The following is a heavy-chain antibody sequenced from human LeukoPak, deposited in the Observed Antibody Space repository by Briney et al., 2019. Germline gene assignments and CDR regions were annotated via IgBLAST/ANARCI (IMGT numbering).Heavy chain of an antibody. J-gene: IGHJ4*02. CDR3: ASGPRELDY. Sequence: GGSLRLSCEPPGFTFNKYCMTWVRRAVGKGLEWVANIKPNGRETYYVDSVKGRFTISKDNANNSLYLQMTNLRVEDTPVYYCASGPRELDYWGQGTLVTVS. CDR1: GFTFNKYC. V-gene: IGHV3-7*01. CDR2: IKPNGRET. D-gene: IGHD1-1*01.